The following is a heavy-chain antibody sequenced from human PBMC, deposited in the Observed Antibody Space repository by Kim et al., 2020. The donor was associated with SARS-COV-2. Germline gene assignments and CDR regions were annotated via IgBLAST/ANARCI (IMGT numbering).Heavy chain of an antibody. Sequence: ASVKVSCKASGYTFTSYGISWVRQAPGQGLEWMGWISAYNGNTNYAQKLQGRVTMTTDTSTSTAYMELRSLRSDDTAVYYCARAPEWFGELLGGGFDPWGQGTLVTVSS. CDR2: ISAYNGNT. V-gene: IGHV1-18*01. CDR3: ARAPEWFGELLGGGFDP. CDR1: GYTFTSYG. J-gene: IGHJ5*02. D-gene: IGHD3-10*01.